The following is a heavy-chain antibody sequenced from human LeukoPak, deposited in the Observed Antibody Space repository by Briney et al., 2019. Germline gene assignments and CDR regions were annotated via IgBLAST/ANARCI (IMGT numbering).Heavy chain of an antibody. CDR2: IIPIFGTA. Sequence: GASVKVSCKASGGTFSSYAISWVRQAPGQGLEWMGGIIPIFGTANYAQKFQGRVTITADESTSTAYMELSGLRSEDTAVYYCARSLGYYSSGWYSAVSYYYGMDVWGQGTTVTVSS. J-gene: IGHJ6*02. CDR1: GGTFSSYA. V-gene: IGHV1-69*13. D-gene: IGHD6-19*01. CDR3: ARSLGYYSSGWYSAVSYYYGMDV.